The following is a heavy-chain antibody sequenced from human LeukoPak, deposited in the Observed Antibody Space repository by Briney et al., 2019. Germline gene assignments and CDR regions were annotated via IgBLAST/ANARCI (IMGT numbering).Heavy chain of an antibody. CDR3: AEGESGDYFDY. CDR2: IYYSGST. CDR1: GGSISSYY. Sequence: SETLSLTCTVSGGSISSYYWSWIRQPPGKGLEWIGYIYYSGSTNYNPSLKSRVTISVDTSKNQFSLKLSSVTAADTAVYYCAEGESGDYFDYWGRGTLVTVSS. V-gene: IGHV4-59*01. J-gene: IGHJ4*02. D-gene: IGHD7-27*01.